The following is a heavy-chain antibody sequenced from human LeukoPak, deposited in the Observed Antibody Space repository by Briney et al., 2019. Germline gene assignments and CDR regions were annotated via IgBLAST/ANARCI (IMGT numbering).Heavy chain of an antibody. Sequence: GSSVKVSCKASRGTFSSYGISWVRQAPGQGLEWMGWISAYNGNTNYAQKLQGRVTMTTDTSTSTAYMELRSLRSDDTAVYYCAREVGNCSGGSCYYYYYYMDVWGKGTTVTVSS. D-gene: IGHD2-15*01. V-gene: IGHV1-18*01. CDR3: AREVGNCSGGSCYYYYYYMDV. CDR2: ISAYNGNT. J-gene: IGHJ6*03. CDR1: RGTFSSYG.